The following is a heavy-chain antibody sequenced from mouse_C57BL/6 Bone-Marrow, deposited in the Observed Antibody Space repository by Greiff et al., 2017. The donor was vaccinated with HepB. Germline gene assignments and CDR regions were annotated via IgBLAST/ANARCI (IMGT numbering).Heavy chain of an antibody. CDR1: GFTFSSYG. Sequence: EVQLKESGGDLVKPGGSLKLSCAASGFTFSSYGMSWVRQTPDKRLEWVATISSGGSYTYYPDSVKGRFTISRDNAKNTLYLQMSSLKSEDTAMYYCARRSWYWGQGTLVTVSA. CDR2: ISSGGSYT. CDR3: ARRSWY. J-gene: IGHJ3*01. V-gene: IGHV5-6*01.